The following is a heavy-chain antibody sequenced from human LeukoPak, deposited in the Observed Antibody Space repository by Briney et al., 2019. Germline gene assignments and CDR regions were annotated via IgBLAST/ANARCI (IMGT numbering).Heavy chain of an antibody. J-gene: IGHJ3*02. CDR1: GFTFSSYG. Sequence: GRSLRLSCAASGFTFSSYGMHWVRQAPGKGLEWVAVISYDGSKKYHADSVKGRFTISRDNSKNTLYLQMNSLRAEDTAVYYCARDSMVRGGGAFDIWGQGTMVTVSS. CDR3: ARDSMVRGGGAFDI. V-gene: IGHV3-30*19. CDR2: ISYDGSKK. D-gene: IGHD3-10*01.